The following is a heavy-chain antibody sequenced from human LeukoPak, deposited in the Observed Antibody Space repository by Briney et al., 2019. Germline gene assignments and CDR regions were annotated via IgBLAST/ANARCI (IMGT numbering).Heavy chain of an antibody. V-gene: IGHV1-2*02. CDR1: GYTFTGYY. D-gene: IGHD6-13*01. Sequence: ASVKVSCKASGYTFTGYYMHWVRQAPGQGLEWMGWINPNSGGTNYAQKFQGRVTMTRDTSISTAYMELRSLRSDDTAVYYCARDRSTGPVPGTWIIAYWGQGTLVTVSS. CDR3: ARDRSTGPVPGTWIIAY. CDR2: INPNSGGT. J-gene: IGHJ4*02.